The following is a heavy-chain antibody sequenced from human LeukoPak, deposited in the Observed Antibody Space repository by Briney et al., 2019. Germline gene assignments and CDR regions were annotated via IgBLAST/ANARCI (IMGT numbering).Heavy chain of an antibody. CDR3: ARDLRLLGSYYGPPIYYFDY. CDR1: GYTFTSYG. D-gene: IGHD3-10*01. V-gene: IGHV1-18*01. J-gene: IGHJ4*02. Sequence: ASVKVSCKASGYTFTSYGISWVRQAPGQGLEWMGWISAYNGNTNYAQKLQGRVTMTTDTSTSTAYMELRSLRSDDTAVYYCARDLRLLGSYYGPPIYYFDYWGQGTLVTVSS. CDR2: ISAYNGNT.